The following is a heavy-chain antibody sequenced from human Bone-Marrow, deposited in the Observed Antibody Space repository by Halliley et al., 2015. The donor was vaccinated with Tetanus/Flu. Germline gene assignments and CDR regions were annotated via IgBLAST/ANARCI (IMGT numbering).Heavy chain of an antibody. CDR3: AKDRRSKGVYYYGLDV. D-gene: IGHD2-2*01. V-gene: IGHV3-23*01. CDR2: IGGDAGST. Sequence: SGFNFNNYAMTWVRQAPGKGLEWVSGIGGDAGSTYYADSVKGRFTISRDNSKNTLYLQMSSLRAEDTAVYYCAKDRRSKGVYYYGLDVWGQGTTVTVSS. CDR1: GFNFNNYA. J-gene: IGHJ6*02.